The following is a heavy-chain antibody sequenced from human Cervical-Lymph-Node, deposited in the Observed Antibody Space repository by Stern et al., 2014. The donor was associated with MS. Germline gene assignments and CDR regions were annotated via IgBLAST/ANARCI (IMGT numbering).Heavy chain of an antibody. Sequence: DQLVESGGGLVKPGGSLRLTCAASGFTFTDYYMTWIRQTPGRGLEWVSYISSDSTVIYYGDSVKGRFTISRDNAKNLVYLQMNNLRVEDTAVYYCAREEANWFDPWGQGVPVTVSS. V-gene: IGHV3-11*01. J-gene: IGHJ5*02. CDR2: ISSDSTVI. CDR1: GFTFTDYY. CDR3: AREEANWFDP.